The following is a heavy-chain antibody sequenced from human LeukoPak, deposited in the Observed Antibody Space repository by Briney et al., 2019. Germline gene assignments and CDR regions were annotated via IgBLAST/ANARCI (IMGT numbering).Heavy chain of an antibody. V-gene: IGHV3-7*01. CDR1: GFTLSSYW. Sequence: GGSLRLSCAASGFTLSSYWMSWVRQAPGKGREWVAKIKQDGSEKYYVDSVKGRFTISRDNAKNSLYLQMNSLRAEDTAVYYCARDLSGYSSSWYVYWGQGTLVTVSS. D-gene: IGHD6-13*01. J-gene: IGHJ4*02. CDR3: ARDLSGYSSSWYVY. CDR2: IKQDGSEK.